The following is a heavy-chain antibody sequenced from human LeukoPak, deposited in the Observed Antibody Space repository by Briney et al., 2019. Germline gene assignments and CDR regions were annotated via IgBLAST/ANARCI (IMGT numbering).Heavy chain of an antibody. CDR3: ARVRPFGGNSFDS. Sequence: PSETLSLTCTVSGGSMSSGSYYWSWIRQPAGKGLEWIGRIYTSGSTNYNPSLKSRVTISVDTSKNQFSLKLSSVTAADTAVYYCARVRPFGGNSFDSWGQGTLVTVSS. J-gene: IGHJ5*01. CDR2: IYTSGST. D-gene: IGHD4-23*01. V-gene: IGHV4-61*02. CDR1: GGSMSSGSYY.